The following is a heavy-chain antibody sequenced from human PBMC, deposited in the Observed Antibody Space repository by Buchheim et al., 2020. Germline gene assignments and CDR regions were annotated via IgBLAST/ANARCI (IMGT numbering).Heavy chain of an antibody. D-gene: IGHD2-2*01. CDR1: GGSVRSYSDY. CDR3: ATSISSPQDWFDP. V-gene: IGHV4-39*01. J-gene: IGHJ5*02. Sequence: LQLQESGPGLVKPSETLSLTCTVSGGSVRSYSDYWGWIRQPPGKGLEWIATIYYSGSTSYNPSLKSRVTISVETSKNQFFLKLSSVTAADTAIYYCATSISSPQDWFDPWGQGTL. CDR2: IYYSGST.